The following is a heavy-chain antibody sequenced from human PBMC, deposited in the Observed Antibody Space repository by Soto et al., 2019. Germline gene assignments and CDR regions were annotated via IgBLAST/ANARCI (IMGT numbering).Heavy chain of an antibody. V-gene: IGHV3-53*01. D-gene: IGHD2-2*01. CDR1: GFNFDNSY. Sequence: GGSLRLSCAASGFNFDNSYMSWVRQAPGKGLEWVAILYSGGKSYYAESVRGRFTISRDISKNALDLQMNRLTAGDTAVYYCSKNNVAPAFVGFEYWGQGTLVTVPS. CDR2: LYSGGKS. J-gene: IGHJ4*02. CDR3: SKNNVAPAFVGFEY.